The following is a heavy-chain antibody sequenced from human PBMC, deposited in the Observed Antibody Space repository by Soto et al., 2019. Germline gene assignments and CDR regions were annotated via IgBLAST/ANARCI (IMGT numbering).Heavy chain of an antibody. CDR2: VYTSGHT. CDR3: ATTRGRGFFVN. D-gene: IGHD3-16*01. V-gene: IGHV4-4*07. Sequence: QVQLQQSGPGLVKPSETLSLTCTVSGVSITDYYYTWIRQSAGKGLEWIGRVYTSGHTNFNPSLKSRVTMSVDRSKKQISLNLTSVTAADTAVYYCATTRGRGFFVNWGQGTLVTVSS. CDR1: GVSITDYY. J-gene: IGHJ4*02.